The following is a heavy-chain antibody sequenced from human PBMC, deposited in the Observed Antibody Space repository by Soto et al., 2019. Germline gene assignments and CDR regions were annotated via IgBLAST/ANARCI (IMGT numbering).Heavy chain of an antibody. CDR1: GGSILDSTYY. J-gene: IGHJ5*02. D-gene: IGHD3-22*01. V-gene: IGHV4-39*01. Sequence: QLLLQESGPGLVKPSETLSLTCTVSGGSILDSTYYWAWIRQSPGKGLEWIGTIFYSGGTFYTPSLKGRVTMSVDTSNIQFSLKLSAVTAADTSVYYCARQASGYYYGWFDPWGKGTQVTVSS. CDR3: ARQASGYYYGWFDP. CDR2: IFYSGGT.